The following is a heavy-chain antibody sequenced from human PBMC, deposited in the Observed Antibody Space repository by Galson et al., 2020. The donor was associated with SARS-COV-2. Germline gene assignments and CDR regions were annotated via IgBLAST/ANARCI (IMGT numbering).Heavy chain of an antibody. V-gene: IGHV3-33*06. J-gene: IGHJ3*02. CDR1: GFTFSSYG. CDR2: IWYDGSNK. CDR3: AKDPYSSGWYNAFDI. Sequence: GGYLRLSCAASGFTFSSYGMPWVRQAPGKGLEWVAVIWYDGSNKYYADSVKGRFTISRDNSKNTLYLQMNSLRAEDTAVYYCAKDPYSSGWYNAFDIWGQGTMVTVSS. D-gene: IGHD6-19*01.